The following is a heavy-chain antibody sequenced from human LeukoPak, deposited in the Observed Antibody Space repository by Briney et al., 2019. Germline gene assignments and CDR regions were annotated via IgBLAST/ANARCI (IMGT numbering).Heavy chain of an antibody. CDR2: ISYDGSNK. V-gene: IGHV3-30*03. CDR3: ARVMVIRGHYYFDC. Sequence: GRSLRLSCAASGFTFSSYGMHWVRQAPGKGLEWVAVISYDGSNKYYADSVKGRFTISRDNSKNTLYLQMNSLRAEDTAVYYCARVMVIRGHYYFDCWGQGTLVTVSS. CDR1: GFTFSSYG. D-gene: IGHD2/OR15-2a*01. J-gene: IGHJ4*02.